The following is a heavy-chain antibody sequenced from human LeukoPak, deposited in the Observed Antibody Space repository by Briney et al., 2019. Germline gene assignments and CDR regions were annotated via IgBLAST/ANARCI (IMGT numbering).Heavy chain of an antibody. CDR2: IYYSGST. J-gene: IGHJ4*02. Sequence: SETLSLTCTVSGGSISSSSYYWGWIRQPPGKGLEWIGSIYYSGSTYYNPSLKSRVTISVDTSKNQFSLKLSSVTAADTAVYYCARDVGPYYYDSSGDPTNDYWGQGTLVTVSS. V-gene: IGHV4-39*07. CDR1: GGSISSSSYY. D-gene: IGHD3-22*01. CDR3: ARDVGPYYYDSSGDPTNDY.